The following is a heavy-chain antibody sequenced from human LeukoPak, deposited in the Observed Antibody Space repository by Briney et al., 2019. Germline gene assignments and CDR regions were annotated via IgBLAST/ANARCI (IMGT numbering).Heavy chain of an antibody. CDR2: ISYDGSNK. CDR1: GFTLSSFA. V-gene: IGHV3-30-3*01. J-gene: IGHJ5*02. D-gene: IGHD6-19*01. Sequence: GGSLRLSCVASGFTLSSFAMHWVRQAPGKGLEWVAVISYDGSNKFYADSVKGRFSISRDNSKNTLYLQMNSLRAEDTAVYYCATIAVASPLANHWGQGTLVTVSS. CDR3: ATIAVASPLANH.